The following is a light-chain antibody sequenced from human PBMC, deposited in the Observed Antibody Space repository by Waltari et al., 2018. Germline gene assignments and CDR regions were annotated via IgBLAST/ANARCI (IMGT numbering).Light chain of an antibody. J-gene: IGLJ3*02. Sequence: NFMLTQPHSVSEYPGKTVIISCTRSSGSIASNFVQWYQQRPGSAPTTVIFEDNERPSGVPDRFSGSIDSSSNSASLTISGLRTEDEADYYCQSYDTTTHWVFGGGTKLTVL. CDR2: EDN. CDR3: QSYDTTTHWV. V-gene: IGLV6-57*03. CDR1: SGSIASNF.